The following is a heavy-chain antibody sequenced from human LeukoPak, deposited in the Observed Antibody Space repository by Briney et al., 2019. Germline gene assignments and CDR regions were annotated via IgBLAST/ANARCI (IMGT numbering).Heavy chain of an antibody. D-gene: IGHD3-22*01. J-gene: IGHJ4*02. CDR3: ARTYYYDSSGYYYSVPFDY. CDR1: GGSISSSSYY. V-gene: IGHV4-39*07. CDR2: IYYSGST. Sequence: SETLSLTCTVSGGSISSSSYYWGWIRQPPGKGLDWIGSIYYSGSTNYNPSLKSRVTISVDTSKNQFSLKLSSVTAADTAVYYCARTYYYDSSGYYYSVPFDYWGQGTLVTVSS.